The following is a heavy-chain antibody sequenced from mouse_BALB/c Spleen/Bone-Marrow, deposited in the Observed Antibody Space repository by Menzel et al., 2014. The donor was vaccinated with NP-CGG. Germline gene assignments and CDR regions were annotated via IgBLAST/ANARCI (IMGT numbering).Heavy chain of an antibody. CDR3: SRGEDYDGYAMDY. Sequence: EVKVVESGGGLVQPGGSRKLSCAASGFTFXNFGMHWVRQAPEKGLEWVAYISGGSSSIYYGDTVKGRFTISRDNPKNTLFLQMTSLRSEDTAMYFCSRGEDYDGYAMDYWGQGTSITVSS. V-gene: IGHV5-17*02. J-gene: IGHJ4*01. CDR1: GFTFXNFG. CDR2: ISGGSSSI. D-gene: IGHD2-4*01.